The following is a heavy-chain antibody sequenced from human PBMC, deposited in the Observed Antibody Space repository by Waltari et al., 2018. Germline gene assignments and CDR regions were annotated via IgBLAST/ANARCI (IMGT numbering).Heavy chain of an antibody. V-gene: IGHV3-7*01. CDR1: GFTFRTTW. CDR2: IKPDGSEK. J-gene: IGHJ4*02. CDR3: ASGGGRPFDY. D-gene: IGHD3-16*01. Sequence: EVQLVESGGALVQPGGSVRLSWAASGFTFRTTWMGWVRQTPGKGLEWVANIKPDGSEKYYVDSVKGRFTISRDNAKNSLYLQMNSLRAEDTAVYFCASGGGRPFDYWGQGTLVTVSS.